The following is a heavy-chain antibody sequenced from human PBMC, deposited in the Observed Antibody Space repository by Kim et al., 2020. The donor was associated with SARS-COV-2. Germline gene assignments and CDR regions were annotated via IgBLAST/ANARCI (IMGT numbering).Heavy chain of an antibody. V-gene: IGHV4-59*08. J-gene: IGHJ5*02. Sequence: SETLSLTCTVSGGSISSYYWSWIRQPPGKGLEWIGYIYYSGSTNYNPSLKSRVTISVDTSKNQFSLKLSSVTAADTAVYYCARHKVYSGSFGGSVRFDPWGQGTLVTVSS. CDR3: ARHKVYSGSFGGSVRFDP. D-gene: IGHD1-26*01. CDR2: IYYSGST. CDR1: GGSISSYY.